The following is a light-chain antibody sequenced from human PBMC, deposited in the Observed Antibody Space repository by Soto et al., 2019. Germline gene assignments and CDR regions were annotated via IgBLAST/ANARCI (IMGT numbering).Light chain of an antibody. Sequence: VMTQSPDSLAVSMVESSTITCKSSHIFLYKSNNKNYLNWFQQRPGQSPRRLIYKVSNRDSGVPDRFSGSGSGTDFTLKISRVEAEDVGVYYCMQGTHWPRTFGQGTKVDI. CDR1: HIFLYKSNNKNY. CDR3: MQGTHWPRT. V-gene: IGKV2-30*01. CDR2: KVS. J-gene: IGKJ1*01.